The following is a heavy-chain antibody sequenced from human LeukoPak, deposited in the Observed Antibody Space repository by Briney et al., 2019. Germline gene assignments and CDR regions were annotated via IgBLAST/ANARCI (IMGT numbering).Heavy chain of an antibody. J-gene: IGHJ4*02. V-gene: IGHV1-69*04. D-gene: IGHD5-18*01. CDR3: ASFEGYSYGYDY. Sequence: GSSVKVSCKASGGTFSSYAISWVRQAPGQGLEWMGRIIPILGIANYAQKFQGRVTITADKSTSTAYMELSSLRSEDTAVYYCASFEGYSYGYDYWGQGTLVTVSS. CDR1: GGTFSSYA. CDR2: IIPILGIA.